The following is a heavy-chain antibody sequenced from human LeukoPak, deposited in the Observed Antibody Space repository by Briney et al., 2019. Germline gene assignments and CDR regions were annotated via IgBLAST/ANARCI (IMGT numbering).Heavy chain of an antibody. CDR3: ATDQRYAFDY. Sequence: GGSLRLSCATSGFSFTDYPMNWVRQAPGKGLEWISNIRTTAEGAKYAYYADSVKGRVTISRDDGKNTLYLHMNSLRDDDTAVYYCATDQRYAFDYRGQGILVTVSS. CDR1: GFSFTDYP. D-gene: IGHD3-9*01. CDR2: IRTTAEGAKYA. V-gene: IGHV3-48*02. J-gene: IGHJ4*02.